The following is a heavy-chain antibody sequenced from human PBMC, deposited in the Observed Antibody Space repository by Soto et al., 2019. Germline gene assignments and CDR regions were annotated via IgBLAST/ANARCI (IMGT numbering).Heavy chain of an antibody. D-gene: IGHD6-6*01. CDR3: ARDRRAARPFDY. J-gene: IGHJ4*02. CDR2: INPNSGGT. Sequence: ASVKVSCKASGGTFSSYAISWVRQAPGQGLEWMGWINPNSGGTNYAQKFQGRVTMTRDTSISTAYMELSRLRSDDTAVYYCARDRRAARPFDYWGQGTLV. V-gene: IGHV1-2*02. CDR1: GGTFSSYA.